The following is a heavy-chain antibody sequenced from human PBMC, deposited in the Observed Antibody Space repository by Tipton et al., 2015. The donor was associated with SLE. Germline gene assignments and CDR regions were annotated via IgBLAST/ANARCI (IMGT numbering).Heavy chain of an antibody. CDR2: IYTSGT. J-gene: IGHJ4*02. CDR3: ARDGFNIHPWRFDY. D-gene: IGHD2-2*02. Sequence: TLSLTCTVSGGSIRSYYWGWIRQPPGKGLEWIGHIYTSGTTYNPSLKSRVTISVDTSKKQLSLKLRSVTAADTAVYYCARDGFNIHPWRFDYWGRGILVTVSS. CDR1: GGSIRSYY. V-gene: IGHV4-4*08.